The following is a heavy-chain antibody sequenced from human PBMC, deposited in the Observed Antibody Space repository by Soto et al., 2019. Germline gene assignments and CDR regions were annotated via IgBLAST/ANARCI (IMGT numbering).Heavy chain of an antibody. CDR1: GGTFSSYA. D-gene: IGHD6-13*01. V-gene: IGHV1-69*06. Sequence: SVKVSCKASGGTFSSYAISWVRQAPGQGLEWMGGIIPIFGTANYAQKFQGRVTITADKSTSTAYMELSSLRSEDTAVYYCANSPRLIAAAGTDWFDPWGQGTLVTVSS. CDR3: ANSPRLIAAAGTDWFDP. J-gene: IGHJ5*02. CDR2: IIPIFGTA.